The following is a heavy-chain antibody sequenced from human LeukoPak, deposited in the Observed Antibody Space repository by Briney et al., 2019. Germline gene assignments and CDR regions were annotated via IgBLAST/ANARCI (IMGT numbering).Heavy chain of an antibody. D-gene: IGHD6-13*01. CDR1: GFTFSSYA. J-gene: IGHJ1*01. V-gene: IGHV3-23*01. CDR3: AKDPPVDSSSWYSLTYFQH. Sequence: GGSLRLSCAAPGFTFSSYAMSWVRQAPGKGLEWVSAISGSGGSTYYADSVKGRFTISRDNSKNTLYLQMNSLRAEDTAVYYCAKDPPVDSSSWYSLTYFQHWGQGTLVTVSS. CDR2: ISGSGGST.